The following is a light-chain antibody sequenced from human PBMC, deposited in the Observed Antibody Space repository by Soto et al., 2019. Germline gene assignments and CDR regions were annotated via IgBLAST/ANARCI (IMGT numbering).Light chain of an antibody. CDR2: EAS. Sequence: DIQMTQSPSTLSASVGDRVTITCRASQSISDSLAWYQQKPGKAPKLLIYEASSLKGGVPARFSGSRSGTEYTLTISSLQPDDLATYYCQQYNGYWTFGQGTKVEIK. J-gene: IGKJ1*01. CDR3: QQYNGYWT. V-gene: IGKV1-5*03. CDR1: QSISDS.